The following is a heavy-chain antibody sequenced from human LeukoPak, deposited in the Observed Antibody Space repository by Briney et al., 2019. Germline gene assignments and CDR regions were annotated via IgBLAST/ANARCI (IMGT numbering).Heavy chain of an antibody. CDR2: INTNTGNP. D-gene: IGHD3-3*01. J-gene: IGHJ4*02. Sequence: ASVKVSCKASGYTFTGYYMHWVRQAPGQGLEWMGWINTNTGNPTYAQGFTGRFVFSLDTSVSTAYLQISSLKAEDTAVYYCARDLVTIFGVVISHGPGDWGQGTLVTVSS. CDR1: GYTFTGYY. CDR3: ARDLVTIFGVVISHGPGD. V-gene: IGHV7-4-1*02.